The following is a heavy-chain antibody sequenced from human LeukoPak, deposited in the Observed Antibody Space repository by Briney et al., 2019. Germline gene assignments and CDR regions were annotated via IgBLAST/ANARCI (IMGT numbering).Heavy chain of an antibody. D-gene: IGHD1-26*01. CDR3: ARGWEGYFDY. CDR1: GFTFSDTW. Sequence: GGSLRLSCAASGFTFSDTWMHWVRQAPGEGLVWVSRINSDGSSTSYADSVKGRFTISRDNAKNTLYLQMNSLRAEDTAVYYCARGWEGYFDYWGQGTLVTVSS. V-gene: IGHV3-74*01. J-gene: IGHJ4*02. CDR2: INSDGSST.